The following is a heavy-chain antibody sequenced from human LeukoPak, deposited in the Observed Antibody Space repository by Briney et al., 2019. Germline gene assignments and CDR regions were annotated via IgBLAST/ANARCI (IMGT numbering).Heavy chain of an antibody. CDR1: GGSISTYY. D-gene: IGHD6-13*01. CDR2: IYTSGST. Sequence: PSETLSLTCTISGGSISTYYWSWIRQPAGKGLEWIGRIYTSGSTNYNPSLKSRVTISVDKSKKQFSLKLSSVTAADTGVYYCARSIAVGGPQCAYYYYMDVWGKGTTVTVSS. J-gene: IGHJ6*03. CDR3: ARSIAVGGPQCAYYYYMDV. V-gene: IGHV4-4*07.